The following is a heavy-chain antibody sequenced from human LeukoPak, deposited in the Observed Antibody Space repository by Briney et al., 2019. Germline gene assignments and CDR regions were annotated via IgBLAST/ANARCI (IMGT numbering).Heavy chain of an antibody. Sequence: GGSLRLSCAASGFSFSDAWMSWVRQAPGKGLEWVGHIKSKTAGGTTDYAEPVKGRFSISRDDSKDTVSLEMNSLKTEDTAVYYCVTEYYGAYNYWGRETLVTVSS. CDR3: VTEYYGAYNY. J-gene: IGHJ4*02. CDR1: GFSFSDAW. D-gene: IGHD4-17*01. V-gene: IGHV3-15*05. CDR2: IKSKTAGGTT.